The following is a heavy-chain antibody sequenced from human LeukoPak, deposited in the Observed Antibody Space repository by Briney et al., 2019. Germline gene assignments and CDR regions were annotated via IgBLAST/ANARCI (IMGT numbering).Heavy chain of an antibody. CDR2: VATDGTTP. CDR1: GFTFNNYW. D-gene: IGHD5-12*01. J-gene: IGHJ4*02. CDR3: ARTTKGVATIDY. V-gene: IGHV3-74*01. Sequence: GGSLRLSCSASGFTFNNYWMHWVRHAPGKGLVWVSRVATDGTTPNYADSVKGRFTISRDSAKNTLYLQINSLRVEDTAVYYCARTTKGVATIDYWGQGTLVTVSS.